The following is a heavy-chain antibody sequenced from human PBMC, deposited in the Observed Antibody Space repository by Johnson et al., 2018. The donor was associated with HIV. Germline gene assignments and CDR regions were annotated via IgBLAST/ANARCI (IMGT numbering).Heavy chain of an antibody. CDR1: GFTFSTYA. J-gene: IGHJ3*02. D-gene: IGHD6-6*01. Sequence: VQFVESGGGVVQPGRSLRLSCAASGFTFSTYAMHWVRQTPDKGLEWVAIISYDGSNKYYADSVKGRFTISRDNSKNTLYLQMNSLRAEDTAMYYCATSGLTLGSSSSHAFDIWGQGTMVTVSS. CDR3: ATSGLTLGSSSSHAFDI. V-gene: IGHV3-30*04. CDR2: ISYDGSNK.